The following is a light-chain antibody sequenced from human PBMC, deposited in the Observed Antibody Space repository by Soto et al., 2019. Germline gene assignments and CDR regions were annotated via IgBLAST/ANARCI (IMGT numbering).Light chain of an antibody. CDR1: QSVSSY. J-gene: IGKJ2*01. Sequence: EIALTQSPATLSLSPGQRATLSCRASQSVSSYLAWYQQKPGQAPRLLIYDASNMATGIPARFSGSGSRTDFTRPISSLEPEDFGVYYCQQRSNWPPYTFGQGTKLDIK. V-gene: IGKV3-11*01. CDR3: QQRSNWPPYT. CDR2: DAS.